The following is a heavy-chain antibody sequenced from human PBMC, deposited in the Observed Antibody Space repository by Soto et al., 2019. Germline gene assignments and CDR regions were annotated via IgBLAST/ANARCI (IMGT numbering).Heavy chain of an antibody. CDR1: GFTFSTYA. J-gene: IGHJ4*02. Sequence: PGGSLRLSCGVSGFTFSTYAMSWVRQAPGKGLEWVSAISGSGNKTFYADSVKGRVTISRDNSKNTLHLHMSSLRVEDTAVYYCVRGVRLHFDLWGQGTLVTVSS. CDR2: ISGSGNKT. V-gene: IGHV3-23*01. CDR3: VRGVRLHFDL.